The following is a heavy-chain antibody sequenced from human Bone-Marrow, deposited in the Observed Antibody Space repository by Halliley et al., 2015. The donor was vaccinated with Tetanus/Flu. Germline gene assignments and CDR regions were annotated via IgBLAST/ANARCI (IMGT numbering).Heavy chain of an antibody. V-gene: IGHV3-74*01. Sequence: GLVGVSRLNSDGSNINYADSVKGRFTISRDNAKNTLYLQMNSLRAEDTAVYYCARERYWSLDCWGQGALVTVSS. CDR3: ARERYWSLDC. J-gene: IGHJ4*02. D-gene: IGHD2-8*02. CDR2: LNSDGSNI.